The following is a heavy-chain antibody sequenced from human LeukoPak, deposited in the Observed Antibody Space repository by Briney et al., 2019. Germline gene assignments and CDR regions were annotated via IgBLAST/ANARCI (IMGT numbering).Heavy chain of an antibody. CDR2: IYRNGST. CDR3: AGAYSGSYSY. Sequence: SETLSLTCTVSHYSISSGYYWGWIRQPPGKGLEWIGTIYRNGSTYFNPSLKSRVTISVDTSKNQFSLKLSSVTAADTAVYYCAGAYSGSYSYWGQGTLVTVSS. D-gene: IGHD3-10*01. J-gene: IGHJ4*02. V-gene: IGHV4-38-2*02. CDR1: HYSISSGYY.